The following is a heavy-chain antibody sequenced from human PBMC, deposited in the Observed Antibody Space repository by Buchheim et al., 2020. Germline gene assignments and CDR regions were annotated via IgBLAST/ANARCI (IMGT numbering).Heavy chain of an antibody. CDR1: GFTFSSYN. D-gene: IGHD6-6*01. V-gene: IGHV3-21*01. Sequence: EVQLVESGGGLVKPGGSLRLSCVASGFTFSSYNMNWVRQAPGKGLEWVSSISSGSSYIYYADLVKGRLTISRDNAKNSLYLQMNSLRVEDTAVYYCARDQVLAARVFDYWGQGTL. J-gene: IGHJ4*02. CDR3: ARDQVLAARVFDY. CDR2: ISSGSSYI.